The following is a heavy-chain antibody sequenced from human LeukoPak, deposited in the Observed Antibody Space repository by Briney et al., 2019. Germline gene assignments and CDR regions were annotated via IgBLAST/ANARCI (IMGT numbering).Heavy chain of an antibody. CDR1: GGSISSGGYY. CDR2: IYYSGST. V-gene: IGHV4-31*03. Sequence: SETLSLTCTVSGGSISSGGYYWSWIRQHPGKGLEWIGYIYYSGSTYYNPSLKSRVTISVDTSKNQFSLKLSSVTAADTAVYYCASDSGGGSGYYYFDYWGQGTLVTVSS. CDR3: ASDSGGGSGYYYFDY. J-gene: IGHJ4*02. D-gene: IGHD3-22*01.